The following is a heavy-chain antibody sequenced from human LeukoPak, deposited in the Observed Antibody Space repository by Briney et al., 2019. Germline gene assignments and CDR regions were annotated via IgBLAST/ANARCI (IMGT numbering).Heavy chain of an antibody. V-gene: IGHV3-21*01. CDR2: ISSSSSYI. J-gene: IGHJ4*02. CDR1: GFTFSSYS. D-gene: IGHD1-1*01. CDR3: ARAPNWNDVFDY. Sequence: GGSLRLSCAASGFTFSSYSMNWVRQAPGRGLEWVSSISSSSSYIYYADSVKGRFTISRDNAKNSLYLQMNSLRAEDTAVYYCARAPNWNDVFDYWGQGNPGHRLL.